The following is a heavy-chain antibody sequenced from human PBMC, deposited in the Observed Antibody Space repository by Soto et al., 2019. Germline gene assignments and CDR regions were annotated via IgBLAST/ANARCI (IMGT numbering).Heavy chain of an antibody. D-gene: IGHD2-2*01. J-gene: IGHJ4*02. CDR3: AKDRGDCSSTICFNIPELDY. CDR1: GFTFSSYA. Sequence: LRLSCAASGFTFSSYAMSWVRQAPGKGLVWVSAISGSGGSTYYADSVKGRFTISRDNSKNPLYLQMNSLGAEDTAEYYCAKDRGDCSSTICFNIPELDYWGQGAPVTVSS. CDR2: ISGSGGST. V-gene: IGHV3-23*01.